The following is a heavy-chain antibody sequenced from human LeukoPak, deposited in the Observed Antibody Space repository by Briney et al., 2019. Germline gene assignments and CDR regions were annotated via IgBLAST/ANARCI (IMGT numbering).Heavy chain of an antibody. J-gene: IGHJ4*02. CDR1: GGSISSSSYY. D-gene: IGHD6-19*01. V-gene: IGHV4-39*07. CDR2: IYYSGGT. CDR3: ATSPGKWLPRGLFDY. Sequence: SETLSLTCTVSGGSISSSSYYWGWIRQPPGKGLEWIGSIYYSGGTYYNPSLKSRVTISVDTSKNQFSLKLSSVTAADTAVYYCATSPGKWLPRGLFDYWGQGTLVTVSS.